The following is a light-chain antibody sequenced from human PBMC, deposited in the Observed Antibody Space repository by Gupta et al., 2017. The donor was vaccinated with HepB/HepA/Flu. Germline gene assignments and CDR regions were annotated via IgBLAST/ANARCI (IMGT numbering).Light chain of an antibody. J-gene: IGKJ4*01. V-gene: IGKV1-27*01. CDR2: AAS. Sequence: IQMTHSPSSLSASVGDRVTIACRASQGISNYLAWYQQKPGKIPRLLIYAASTLHSGVPSRFSGSGSGADFTLTISSLQPEDVATYYCQKYDSAPNTFGGGTKVEIK. CDR3: QKYDSAPNT. CDR1: QGISNY.